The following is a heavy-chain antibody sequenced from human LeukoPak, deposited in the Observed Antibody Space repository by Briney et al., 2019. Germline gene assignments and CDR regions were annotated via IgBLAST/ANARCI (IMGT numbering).Heavy chain of an antibody. CDR1: GFTFSSYG. V-gene: IGHV3-23*01. Sequence: GGSLRLSCAASGFTFSSYGMSWVRQAPGKGLEWVSASSGSGGSTYYADSVKGRFTISRDNSKNTLYLQMNSLRAEDPAVYYCAKASGYRYGNFAYWGQGTLVTVSS. CDR2: SSGSGGST. J-gene: IGHJ4*02. D-gene: IGHD5-18*01. CDR3: AKASGYRYGNFAY.